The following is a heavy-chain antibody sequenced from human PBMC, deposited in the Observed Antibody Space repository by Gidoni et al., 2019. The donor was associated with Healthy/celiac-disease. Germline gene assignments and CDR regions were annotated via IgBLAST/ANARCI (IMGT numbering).Heavy chain of an antibody. D-gene: IGHD5-18*01. CDR1: GGSISSSSYY. CDR2: IYYSGIT. V-gene: IGHV4-39*01. Sequence: QLQLQASVPGLVQPSATLSLTCTVSGGSISSSSYYWGWIRQPPGKGLEWSGSIYYSGITYYNPSLKSRVTISVDTSRNQFSLKLSSVTAADTAVYYCARLPWDTAMVTYWGQGTLVTVSS. CDR3: ARLPWDTAMVTY. J-gene: IGHJ4*02.